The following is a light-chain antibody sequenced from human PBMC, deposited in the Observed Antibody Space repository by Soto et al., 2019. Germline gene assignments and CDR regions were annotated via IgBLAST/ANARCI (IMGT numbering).Light chain of an antibody. V-gene: IGLV1-44*01. J-gene: IGLJ3*02. CDR3: ASWDDSSDDPV. CDR2: RNN. CDR1: SSNIGSNS. Sequence: QSVLTQPPSASGTPGQRVTISCSGSSSNIGSNSVKWYQQLPGTAPKLLIYRNNQRPSGVPDRFSGSKSGTSASLAISGLQSEDEADYHCASWDDSSDDPVFGGGTKVTVL.